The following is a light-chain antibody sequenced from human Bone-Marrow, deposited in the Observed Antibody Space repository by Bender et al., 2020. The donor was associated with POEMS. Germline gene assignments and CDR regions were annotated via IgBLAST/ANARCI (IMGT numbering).Light chain of an antibody. CDR1: SSDVGNYNL. J-gene: IGLJ2*01. CDR2: DDT. Sequence: QSALTQPASMSGSPGQSITISCTGTSSDVGNYNLVSWYQQHPGKVPKLIIYDDTKWPSGVSDRFSGSKSGNTASLTISGLQAEDEADYYCSSYTRSTTVVFGGGTKLTVL. V-gene: IGLV2-14*02. CDR3: SSYTRSTTVV.